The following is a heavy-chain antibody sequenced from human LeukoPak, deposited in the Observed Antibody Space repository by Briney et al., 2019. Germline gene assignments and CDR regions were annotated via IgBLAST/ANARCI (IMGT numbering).Heavy chain of an antibody. J-gene: IGHJ4*02. CDR3: ARSSSGWSVDF. CDR2: INSAEGGT. Sequence: ASVKVSCKASGYMFTNYGVSWVRQAPGQGLEWMGWINSAEGGTLYAENLQGRVTLTTDTSTSTLYMELRTLRSDGTAVYYCARSSSGWSVDFWGQGTLVTVSS. D-gene: IGHD6-19*01. CDR1: GYMFTNYG. V-gene: IGHV1-18*01.